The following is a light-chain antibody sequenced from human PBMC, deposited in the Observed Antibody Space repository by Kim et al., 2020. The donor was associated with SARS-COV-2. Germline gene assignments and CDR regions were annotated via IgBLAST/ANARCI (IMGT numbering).Light chain of an antibody. J-gene: IGLJ3*02. CDR3: QSADSSGTYPWV. CDR1: ALPNQY. V-gene: IGLV3-25*03. Sequence: PGQTARITCSGDALPNQYAYWYQQKPGQAPVMVIYKDTERPSGIPERFSGSSSGTIVTLTISGVQAEDEADYYCQSADSSGTYPWVFGGGTQLTVL. CDR2: KDT.